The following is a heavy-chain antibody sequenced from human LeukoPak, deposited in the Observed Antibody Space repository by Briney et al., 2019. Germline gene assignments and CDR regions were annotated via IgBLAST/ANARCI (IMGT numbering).Heavy chain of an antibody. J-gene: IGHJ6*02. CDR2: ISGSGGST. V-gene: IGHV3-23*01. D-gene: IGHD5-12*01. Sequence: GRSLRLSCAASGFTFSSYAMSWVRQAPGKGLEWVSAISGSGGSTYYADSVKGRFTISRDNSKNTLYLQMNSLRAEDTAVYYCAKAGGYGPLGYYGMDVWGQGTTVTVSS. CDR1: GFTFSSYA. CDR3: AKAGGYGPLGYYGMDV.